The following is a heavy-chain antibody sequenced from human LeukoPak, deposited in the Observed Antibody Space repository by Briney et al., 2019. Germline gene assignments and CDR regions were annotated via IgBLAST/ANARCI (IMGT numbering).Heavy chain of an antibody. CDR3: VRFTVTSSTDY. CDR2: IDSDGSIT. V-gene: IGHV3-74*01. Sequence: GGSLRLSCAASGFTFSSFWMHWVRQAPGKGLVWVSRIDSDGSITSYADSVKGRFTISRDNAKSTLFLQMNGLRGEDTAVCYCVRFTVTSSTDYWGQGSLVTVSS. CDR1: GFTFSSFW. J-gene: IGHJ4*02. D-gene: IGHD4-17*01.